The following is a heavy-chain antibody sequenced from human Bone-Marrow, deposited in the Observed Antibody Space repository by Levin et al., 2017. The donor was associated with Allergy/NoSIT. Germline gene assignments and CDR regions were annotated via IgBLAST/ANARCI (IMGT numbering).Heavy chain of an antibody. J-gene: IGHJ6*02. CDR2: IFPTDSDT. Sequence: HGESLKISCKGSGYIFANYWIGWVRQLPGKGLEWMGIIFPTDSDTRYTPSFQGQVTISADKSISTAYLQWSSLKASDTAMYYCARVGEMSTVRSIGLYAYYGLDVWGQGTTVTVSS. V-gene: IGHV5-51*01. D-gene: IGHD3-16*01. CDR3: ARVGEMSTVRSIGLYAYYGLDV. CDR1: GYIFANYW.